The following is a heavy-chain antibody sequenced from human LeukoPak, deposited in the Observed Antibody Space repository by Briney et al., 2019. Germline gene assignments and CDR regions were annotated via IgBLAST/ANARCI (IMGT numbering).Heavy chain of an antibody. J-gene: IGHJ3*02. D-gene: IGHD4-23*01. V-gene: IGHV3-15*01. Sequence: GRSLRLSCVASGFTFSNAWMSWVRQAPGKGLEWVGRIKSKTGGGTTDYTAPVKGRFSISRDDSKNTLYRQMNSLKTEDTAVYYCTPLLTTVVTGSAFDIWGQGTVVTVSS. CDR1: GFTFSNAW. CDR3: TPLLTTVVTGSAFDI. CDR2: IKSKTGGGTT.